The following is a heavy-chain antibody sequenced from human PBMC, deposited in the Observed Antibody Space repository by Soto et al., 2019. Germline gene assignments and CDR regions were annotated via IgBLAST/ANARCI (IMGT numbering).Heavy chain of an antibody. CDR1: GGSFSGYY. D-gene: IGHD3-3*01. Sequence: PSETLSLTCAVYGGSFSGYYWSWIRQPPGKGLEWIGEINHSGSTNYNPSLKSRVTISVDTSKNQFSLKLSSVTAADTAVYYCARLRYYDFWSGYQYGMDVWGQGTTVTVSS. V-gene: IGHV4-34*01. CDR2: INHSGST. J-gene: IGHJ6*02. CDR3: ARLRYYDFWSGYQYGMDV.